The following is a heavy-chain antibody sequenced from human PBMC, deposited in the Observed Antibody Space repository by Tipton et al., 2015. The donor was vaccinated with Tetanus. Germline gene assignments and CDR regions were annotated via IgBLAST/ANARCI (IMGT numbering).Heavy chain of an antibody. CDR3: AREADCSGGSCFSGDFDN. CDR2: SWYDGTDK. CDR1: GFIFSSYG. J-gene: IGHJ4*02. D-gene: IGHD2-15*01. Sequence: LRLSCAASGFIFSSYGIHWVRQAPGKGLEWVAVSWYDGTDKYYADSVKGRFTISRDNSKNTLYLQMNSLRAEDTAVYYCAREADCSGGSCFSGDFDNWGQGTLVTVSS. V-gene: IGHV3-33*01.